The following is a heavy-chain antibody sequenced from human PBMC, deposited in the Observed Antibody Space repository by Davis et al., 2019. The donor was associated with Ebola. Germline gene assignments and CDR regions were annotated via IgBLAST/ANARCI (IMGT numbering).Heavy chain of an antibody. CDR2: IRYDGSNK. J-gene: IGHJ4*02. V-gene: IGHV3-30*02. Sequence: PGGSLRLSCAASGFTFSSYGMHWVRQAPGKGLEWVAFIRYDGSNKYYADSVKGRFTISRDNSKNTLYLQMNSLRAEDTAVYYCARAGSSTWRDFDYWGQGTLVTVSS. D-gene: IGHD2-2*01. CDR3: ARAGSSTWRDFDY. CDR1: GFTFSSYG.